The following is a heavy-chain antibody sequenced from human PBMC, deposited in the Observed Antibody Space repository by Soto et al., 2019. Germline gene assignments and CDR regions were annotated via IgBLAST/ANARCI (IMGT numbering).Heavy chain of an antibody. CDR2: IYSGGST. V-gene: IGHV3-66*01. CDR1: GFALCRNY. CDR3: ASLAVAGQVPYYGMDV. D-gene: IGHD6-19*01. Sequence: GGSLTLSCPATGFALCRNYLGWVLQAPGKGLEWVSVIYSGGSTYYADSVKGRFTISRDNSKNTLYLQMNSLRAEDTAVYYCASLAVAGQVPYYGMDVWGQGT. J-gene: IGHJ6*02.